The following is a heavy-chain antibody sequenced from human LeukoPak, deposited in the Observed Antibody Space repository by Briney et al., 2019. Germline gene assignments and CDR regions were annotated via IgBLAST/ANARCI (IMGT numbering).Heavy chain of an antibody. Sequence: ASVKVSCKASGYTFIGYFLHWVRQAPGQGPEWMGRINCNSGVTEYGHNFQGRVTMTRDTSINTAYMEVTRLISDDTAIYYCARDLSSTSNWGFDYWGPGTLVTVSS. D-gene: IGHD7-27*01. CDR3: ARDLSSTSNWGFDY. V-gene: IGHV1-2*06. CDR1: GYTFIGYF. J-gene: IGHJ4*02. CDR2: INCNSGVT.